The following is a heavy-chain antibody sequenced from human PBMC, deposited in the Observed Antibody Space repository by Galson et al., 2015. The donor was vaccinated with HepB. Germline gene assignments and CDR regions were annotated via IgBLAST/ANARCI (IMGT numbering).Heavy chain of an antibody. V-gene: IGHV3-23*01. CDR1: GFTFSDYA. Sequence: SLRLSCAASGFTFSDYAMTWVRQAPGKGLEWVSVISGSGANTYYEDSVKGRFTTSRDNSTDTLYLQMNSLRAADTAVYYCASTKGGDWGDAFDTWGQGTMVTVSS. CDR3: ASTKGGDWGDAFDT. D-gene: IGHD3/OR15-3a*01. J-gene: IGHJ3*02. CDR2: ISGSGANT.